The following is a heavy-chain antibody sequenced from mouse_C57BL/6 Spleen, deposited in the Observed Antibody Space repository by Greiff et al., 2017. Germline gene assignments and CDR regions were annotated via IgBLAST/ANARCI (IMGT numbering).Heavy chain of an antibody. Sequence: VQLQQSGPVLVKPGASVKMSCKASGYTFTDYYMNWVKQSHGKSLEWIGVINPYNGGTSYNQKFKGKATLTVDKSSSTAYMELNSLTSEDSAVYYCARNYGNDWYFDVWGTGTTVTVSS. J-gene: IGHJ1*03. D-gene: IGHD2-1*01. CDR3: ARNYGNDWYFDV. V-gene: IGHV1-19*01. CDR1: GYTFTDYY. CDR2: INPYNGGT.